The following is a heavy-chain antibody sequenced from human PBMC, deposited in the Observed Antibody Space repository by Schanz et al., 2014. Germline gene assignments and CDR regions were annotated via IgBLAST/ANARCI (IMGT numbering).Heavy chain of an antibody. V-gene: IGHV1-18*04. D-gene: IGHD6-13*01. Sequence: QVQLVQSGGEVKKPGASVKVSCKASGYTFRHYGISWLRQAPGQGLEWMGYISGYNGNTNYAPKVQDRVTMTTDTSTSTAYMELRSLRSDDTAVYYCARDNLVSSSWYNYYGMDVWGQGTTV. CDR1: GYTFRHYG. J-gene: IGHJ6*02. CDR3: ARDNLVSSSWYNYYGMDV. CDR2: ISGYNGNT.